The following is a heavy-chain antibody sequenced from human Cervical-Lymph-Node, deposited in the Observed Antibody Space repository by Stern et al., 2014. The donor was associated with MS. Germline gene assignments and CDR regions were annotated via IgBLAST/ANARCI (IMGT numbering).Heavy chain of an antibody. J-gene: IGHJ5*02. Sequence: VQLVESGPGLVKPSQTLSLTCTVSGGSISSSGYYWSWIRQPADKGLEWIGRIHDSGSTYYNPSLKSRVNISMDTAKNQFCLQLPPVTAADTAVYYCATTRWDLFTWNWFDPWGQGTLVTVSS. D-gene: IGHD1-26*01. CDR3: ATTRWDLFTWNWFDP. CDR2: IHDSGST. CDR1: GGSISSSGYY. V-gene: IGHV4-61*02.